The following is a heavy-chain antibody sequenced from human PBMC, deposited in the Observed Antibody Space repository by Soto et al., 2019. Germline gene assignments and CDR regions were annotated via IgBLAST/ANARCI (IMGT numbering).Heavy chain of an antibody. Sequence: QVQLVESGGGVVQPGRSLRLSCAASGFTCSSYAMHWVRQAPGKGLEWVAVISYDGSNKYYADSVKGRCTIARDNSKNTLYLQMNSLRAEDTAVYYCAREGGCSGGSCYYFDYWGQVPLVTVAS. CDR2: ISYDGSNK. CDR3: AREGGCSGGSCYYFDY. V-gene: IGHV3-30-3*01. J-gene: IGHJ4*02. D-gene: IGHD2-15*01. CDR1: GFTCSSYA.